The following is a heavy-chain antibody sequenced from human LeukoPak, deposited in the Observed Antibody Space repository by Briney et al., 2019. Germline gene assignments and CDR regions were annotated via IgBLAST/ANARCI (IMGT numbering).Heavy chain of an antibody. J-gene: IGHJ5*02. V-gene: IGHV4-34*01. CDR2: INHSGST. Sequence: SETLSLTCAVYGGSFSGYYWSWIRQPPGKGLEWIGEINHSGSTNYNPSLKSRVTISVDTSKNQFSLKLSSVTAADTAVYYCARGPSIVGAKDWFDPWGQGTLVTVSS. CDR1: GGSFSGYY. CDR3: ARGPSIVGAKDWFDP. D-gene: IGHD1-26*01.